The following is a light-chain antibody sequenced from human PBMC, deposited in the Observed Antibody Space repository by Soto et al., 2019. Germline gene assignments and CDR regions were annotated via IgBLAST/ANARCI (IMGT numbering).Light chain of an antibody. V-gene: IGKV3D-20*02. J-gene: IGKJ4*01. CDR2: DAS. CDR3: QQRSNWPLT. CDR1: QSVSSSY. Sequence: DIVLTQSPGTLSLSPGERATLSCRASQSVSSSYFAWYQQKPGQAPRLLIYDASNRATGIPARFSGSGSGTDFTLTISSLEPEDFAVYYCQQRSNWPLTFGGGTKVDIK.